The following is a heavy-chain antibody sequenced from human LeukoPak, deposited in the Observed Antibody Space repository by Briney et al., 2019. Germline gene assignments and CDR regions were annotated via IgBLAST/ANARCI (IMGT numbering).Heavy chain of an antibody. CDR1: GRSFTTYH. CDR2: VKTSAIT. D-gene: IGHD3-3*01. J-gene: IGHJ6*01. CDR3: ASQMLEWYGLDV. V-gene: IGHV4-34*01. Sequence: SETLSLTCAVSGRSFTTYHWSWIRRSPGKGLEWIGEVKTSAITNYNPSLESRVTISVDMSKNQFFLNLRSVTAADAAIYYCASQMLEWYGLDVWGQGTTVIVSS.